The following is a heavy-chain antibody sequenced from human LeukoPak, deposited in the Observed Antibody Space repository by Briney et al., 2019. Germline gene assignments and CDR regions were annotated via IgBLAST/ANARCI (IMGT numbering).Heavy chain of an antibody. V-gene: IGHV3-48*04. CDR1: GFTFSSYS. CDR2: ISSSSGTI. CDR3: ARDRRYSGYDFDY. Sequence: PGGSLRLSCAASGFTFSSYSMNWVRQAPGKGLEWVSYISSSSGTIYYADSVKGRFTISRDNAKNSLYLQMNSLRAEDTAVYYCARDRRYSGYDFDYWGQGTLVTVSS. D-gene: IGHD5-12*01. J-gene: IGHJ4*02.